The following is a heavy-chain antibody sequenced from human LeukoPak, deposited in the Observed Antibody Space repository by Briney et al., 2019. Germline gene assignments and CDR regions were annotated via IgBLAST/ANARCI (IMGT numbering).Heavy chain of an antibody. CDR2: IIPIFGTA. Sequence: GSSVKVSCKASGGTFSNYAISWVRQAPGQGLEWMGGIIPIFGTANYAQKFQGRVTITADESTSTAYMELSSLRSEDTAVYYCATSRSGGSSGASGAFDIWGQGTMVTVSS. CDR3: ATSRSGGSSGASGAFDI. CDR1: GGTFSNYA. V-gene: IGHV1-69*01. J-gene: IGHJ3*02. D-gene: IGHD1-26*01.